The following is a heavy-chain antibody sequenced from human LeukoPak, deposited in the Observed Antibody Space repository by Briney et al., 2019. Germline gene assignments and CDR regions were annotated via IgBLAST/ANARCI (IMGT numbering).Heavy chain of an antibody. D-gene: IGHD6-19*01. Sequence: GGSLRLSCAASGFTFSDYYMNWVRQAPGKGLEWVSSISSSSTIYYADSVKGRFTISRDNAKNSLYLQMNSLRAEDTAVYYCARVKLAVAGSFDYWGQGTLVTVSS. CDR3: ARVKLAVAGSFDY. V-gene: IGHV3-69-1*01. J-gene: IGHJ4*02. CDR2: ISSSSTI. CDR1: GFTFSDYY.